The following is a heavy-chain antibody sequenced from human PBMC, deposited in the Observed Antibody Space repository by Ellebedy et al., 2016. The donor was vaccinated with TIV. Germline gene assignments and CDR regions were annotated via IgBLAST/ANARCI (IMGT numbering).Heavy chain of an antibody. Sequence: GGSLRLSXAVSGFPFRNYAMSWVRQAPGKGLEWVSTVSPSGGSTHYADSVKGRFTISRDRSKNTLYLQMNSLRAEDTAMYYCAKGASLWVTDAFDIWGRGTMVTVSS. CDR2: VSPSGGST. CDR1: GFPFRNYA. V-gene: IGHV3-23*01. J-gene: IGHJ3*02. D-gene: IGHD3-16*01. CDR3: AKGASLWVTDAFDI.